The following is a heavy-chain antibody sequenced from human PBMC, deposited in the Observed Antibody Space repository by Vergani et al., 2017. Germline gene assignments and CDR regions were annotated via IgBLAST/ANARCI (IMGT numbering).Heavy chain of an antibody. Sequence: EVQLVESGGGLVQPGGSLRLSCAASGFTFSSYEMNWVRQAPGKGLEWVSYISSSGSTIYYADSVKGRFTISRDNAKNSLYLQMNSLRAEDTAVYYCARDRAAADSSGWYGYFDYWGQGTLVTVSS. CDR2: ISSSGSTI. J-gene: IGHJ4*02. CDR3: ARDRAAADSSGWYGYFDY. V-gene: IGHV3-48*03. CDR1: GFTFSSYE. D-gene: IGHD6-19*01.